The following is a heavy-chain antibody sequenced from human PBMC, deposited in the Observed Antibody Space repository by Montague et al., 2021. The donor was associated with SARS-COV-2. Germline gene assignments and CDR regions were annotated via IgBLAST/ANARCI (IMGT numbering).Heavy chain of an antibody. V-gene: IGHV4-39*02. Sequence: SETLSLTCTVSGGSISSSSYYWGWIRQPPGKGLEWIGNIYYSGSTYYNPSLKSRVTISVDTSKNQFSLKLSSVTAADTAVYYCAREKMGSVKIFGVVMDDRWFDPGGQGTLVTVSS. CDR3: AREKMGSVKIFGVVMDDRWFDP. D-gene: IGHD3-3*01. J-gene: IGHJ5*02. CDR1: GGSISSSSYY. CDR2: IYYSGST.